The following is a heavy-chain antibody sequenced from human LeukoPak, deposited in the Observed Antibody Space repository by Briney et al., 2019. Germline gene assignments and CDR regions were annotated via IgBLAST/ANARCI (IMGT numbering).Heavy chain of an antibody. D-gene: IGHD2-2*01. CDR1: GGSFSEYY. CDR3: ARVPTGRNVVAAAARMGWNGAFDI. J-gene: IGHJ3*02. Sequence: SETLSLTCAVYGGSFSEYYWSWIRQSPGKGLEWIAEISQSGSINYNPSLKSRVTISVDASKRQFSLKMSSVTAADTAMYYCARVPTGRNVVAAAARMGWNGAFDIWGQGTMVTVSS. V-gene: IGHV4-34*01. CDR2: ISQSGSI.